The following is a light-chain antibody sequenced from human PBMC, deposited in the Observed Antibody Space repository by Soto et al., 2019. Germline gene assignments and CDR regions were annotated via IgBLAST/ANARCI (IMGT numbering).Light chain of an antibody. CDR3: QQYYTTPWT. J-gene: IGKJ1*01. CDR2: WAS. Sequence: DIVMTQSPDSLAVSLGERATINCKSSQSVLYCSNNKNYLAWYQQKPGQPPKLLIYWASTRESGVPDRFSGSGSGTDFTLKISSLQAEDVAVYFCQQYYTTPWTFGQGTKVEIK. V-gene: IGKV4-1*01. CDR1: QSVLYCSNNKNY.